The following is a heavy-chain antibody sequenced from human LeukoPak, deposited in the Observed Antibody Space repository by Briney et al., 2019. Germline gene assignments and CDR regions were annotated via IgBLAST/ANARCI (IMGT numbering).Heavy chain of an antibody. D-gene: IGHD2-2*01. CDR1: GFTFSSYW. CDR2: IWYDGSNK. CDR3: ARDGGSTSLVFDY. J-gene: IGHJ4*02. V-gene: IGHV3-33*08. Sequence: GGSLRLSCAASGFTFSSYWMSWVRQAPGKGLEWVAVIWYDGSNKYYADSVKGRFTISRDNSKNTLFLQMNSLRAEDTAVYYCARDGGSTSLVFDYWGQGTLVTVSS.